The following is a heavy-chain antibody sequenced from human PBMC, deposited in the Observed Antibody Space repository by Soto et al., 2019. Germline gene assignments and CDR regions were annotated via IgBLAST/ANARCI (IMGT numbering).Heavy chain of an antibody. D-gene: IGHD2-21*02. Sequence: QVQLVESGGGVVQPGRSLRLSCAASGFTFSSYAMHWVRQAPGKGLEWVAVISYDGSNKYYADSVKGRFTISRDNSKNTLYLQMNSLRAEDTAVYYCASLDKPKIVVVTGWGQGTLVTVSS. CDR1: GFTFSSYA. V-gene: IGHV3-30-3*01. CDR3: ASLDKPKIVVVTG. J-gene: IGHJ4*02. CDR2: ISYDGSNK.